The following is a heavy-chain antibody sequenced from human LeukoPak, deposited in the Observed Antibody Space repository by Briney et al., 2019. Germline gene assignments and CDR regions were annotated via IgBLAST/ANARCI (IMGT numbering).Heavy chain of an antibody. CDR1: GFTFSDYY. V-gene: IGHV3-11*01. D-gene: IGHD3-22*01. CDR2: ISSSGSTI. CDR3: AKDGYYDSPQWSAFDI. Sequence: PGGSLRLSCAASGFTFSDYYMSWIRQAPGKGLEWLSYISSSGSTIYYADSVKGRFTISRDNSKNTLYLQMNSLRAEDTAVYYCAKDGYYDSPQWSAFDIWGQGTMVTVSS. J-gene: IGHJ3*02.